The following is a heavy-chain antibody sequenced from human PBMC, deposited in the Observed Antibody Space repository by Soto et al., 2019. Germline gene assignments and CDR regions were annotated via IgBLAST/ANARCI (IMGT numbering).Heavy chain of an antibody. CDR2: INAGNGNT. CDR1: GYTFTGYA. CDR3: ARAVAVPADFDY. D-gene: IGHD6-19*01. J-gene: IGHJ4*02. Sequence: QVQLVQSWAEEKKPGASVKVSCKASGYTFTGYAMHWVRQAPGQRLEWMGWINAGNGNTKYSQKFQGRVTITRDTSASTAYMELSSLRSEDTAVYYCARAVAVPADFDYWGQGTLVTVSS. V-gene: IGHV1-3*05.